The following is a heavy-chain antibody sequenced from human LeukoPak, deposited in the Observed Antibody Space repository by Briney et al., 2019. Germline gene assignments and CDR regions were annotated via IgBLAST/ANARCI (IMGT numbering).Heavy chain of an antibody. Sequence: GGSLRLSCAASGFTFSSYSTNWVRQAPGKGLEWVSSISSSSSYIYYADSVKGRFTSSRDNAKNSLYLQMNSLRAEDTAVYYCARTLGGYSYGYVGYYFDYWGQGTLVTVSS. D-gene: IGHD5-18*01. J-gene: IGHJ4*02. CDR1: GFTFSSYS. V-gene: IGHV3-21*01. CDR2: ISSSSSYI. CDR3: ARTLGGYSYGYVGYYFDY.